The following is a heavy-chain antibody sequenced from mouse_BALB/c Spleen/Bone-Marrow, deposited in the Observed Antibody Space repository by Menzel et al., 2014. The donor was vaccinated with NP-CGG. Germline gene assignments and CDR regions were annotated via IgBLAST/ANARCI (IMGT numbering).Heavy chain of an antibody. D-gene: IGHD1-1*01. V-gene: IGHV1-26*01. CDR2: INPYNGGT. J-gene: IGHJ2*01. CDR1: GYSFTGYT. CDR3: ARVYYGSSSFYFDY. Sequence: LVESGASMKISCKASGYSFTGYTMNWVKQSHGKNLEWIGLINPYNGGTSYNQKFKGKATLTVDKSSSTAYMELLSLTSEDSAVYYCARVYYGSSSFYFDYWGQGTTLTVSS.